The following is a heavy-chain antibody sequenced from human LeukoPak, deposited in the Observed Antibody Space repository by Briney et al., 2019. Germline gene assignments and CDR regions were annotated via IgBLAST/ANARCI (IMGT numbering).Heavy chain of an antibody. CDR2: IRYDGSNK. CDR1: GFTFSSYG. D-gene: IGHD2-15*01. CDR3: AKVLSVVVAATLLDY. Sequence: PGGSLRLSCAASGFTFSSYGMHWVRQAPGKGLEWVAFIRYDGSNKYYADSAKGRFTISRDNSRNTLYLQMNSLRAEDTAVYYCAKVLSVVVAATLLDYWGQGTLVTVSS. J-gene: IGHJ4*02. V-gene: IGHV3-30*02.